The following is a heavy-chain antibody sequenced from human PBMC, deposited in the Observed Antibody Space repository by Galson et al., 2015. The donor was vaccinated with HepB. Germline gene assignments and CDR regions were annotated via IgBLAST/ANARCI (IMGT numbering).Heavy chain of an antibody. V-gene: IGHV3-21*01. CDR1: GFTFSSYS. D-gene: IGHD5-18*01. J-gene: IGHJ4*02. CDR2: ISSSSSYI. CDR3: ARESGYSYGFFFDY. Sequence: SLRLSCAASGFTFSSYSMNWVRQAPGKGLEWVSSISSSSSYIYYADSVKGRFTISRDNAKNSLYLQMNSLRAEDTAVYYCARESGYSYGFFFDYWGQGTLVTVSS.